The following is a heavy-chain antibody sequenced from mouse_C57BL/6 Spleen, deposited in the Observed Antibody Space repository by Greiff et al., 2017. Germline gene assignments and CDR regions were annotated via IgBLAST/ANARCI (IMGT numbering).Heavy chain of an antibody. V-gene: IGHV1-43*01. J-gene: IGHJ2*01. CDR3: ARDYGNYFDY. CDR2: INPSTGGT. D-gene: IGHD1-1*01. CDR1: GYSFTGYY. Sequence: VQLQQSGPELVKPGASVKISCKASGYSFTGYYMHWVKQSSEKGLEWIGEINPSTGGTSYNQKFKGKATLTVDKSSSTAYMQLKSLTSEDSAVYSCARDYGNYFDYWGQGTTLTVSS.